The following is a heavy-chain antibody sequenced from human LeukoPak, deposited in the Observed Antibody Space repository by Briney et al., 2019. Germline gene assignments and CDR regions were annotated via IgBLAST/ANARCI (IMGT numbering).Heavy chain of an antibody. D-gene: IGHD6-13*01. CDR3: VRSDSGIAAAGMVRKIDY. Sequence: SETLSLTCTVSGGSITTSTYFWGWIRQPPGKGLEWIGTIHYSGSTYYNPSLQSRVTMSVDTSKNQFSLKLSSVTAADTAVYYCVRSDSGIAAAGMVRKIDYWGQGTLVTVSS. CDR2: IHYSGST. V-gene: IGHV4-39*07. J-gene: IGHJ4*02. CDR1: GGSITTSTYF.